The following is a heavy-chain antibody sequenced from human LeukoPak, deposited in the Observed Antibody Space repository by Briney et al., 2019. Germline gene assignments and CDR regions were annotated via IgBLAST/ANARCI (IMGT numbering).Heavy chain of an antibody. Sequence: PGGSLRLSCAASGFTFISYEMNWVRQAPGKGLEWISYITTNINTIYYADSVRGRFTISRDNAKSSLYLQLNSLRADDTAVYYCARGRRDGDYWGQGALVTVSS. CDR3: ARGRRDGDY. CDR2: ITTNINTI. D-gene: IGHD5-24*01. V-gene: IGHV3-48*03. CDR1: GFTFISYE. J-gene: IGHJ4*02.